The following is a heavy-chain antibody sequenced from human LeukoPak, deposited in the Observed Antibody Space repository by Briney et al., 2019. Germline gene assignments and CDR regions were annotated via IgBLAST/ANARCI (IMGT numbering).Heavy chain of an antibody. J-gene: IGHJ4*02. CDR2: IYYSGST. CDR3: TSPASDTAMAY. D-gene: IGHD5-18*01. V-gene: IGHV4-39*01. Sequence: SETLSLTCTVSGGSISSGTYYWGRIRQPPGKGLEWIASIYYSGSTYYNPSLKSRVTISVDTSKNQFSLKLTSVTAADTAMYYCTSPASDTAMAYWGQGTLVTVSS. CDR1: GGSISSGTYY.